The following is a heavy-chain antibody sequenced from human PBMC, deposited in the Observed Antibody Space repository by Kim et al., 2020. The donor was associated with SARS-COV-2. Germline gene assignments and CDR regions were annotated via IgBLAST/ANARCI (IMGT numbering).Heavy chain of an antibody. CDR1: GFTFGDYA. CDR2: IRSKAYGGTT. V-gene: IGHV3-49*03. Sequence: GGSLRLSCTASGFTFGDYAMSWFRQAPGKGLEWAGFIRSKAYGGTTEYAASVKGRFTISRDDSKSIAYLQMNSLKTEDTAVYYCTRGSSSWQEGFDPWGQGTLVTVSS. J-gene: IGHJ5*02. D-gene: IGHD6-13*01. CDR3: TRGSSSWQEGFDP.